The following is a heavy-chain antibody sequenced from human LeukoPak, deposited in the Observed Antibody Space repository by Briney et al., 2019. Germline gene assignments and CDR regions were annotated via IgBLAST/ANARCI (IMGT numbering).Heavy chain of an antibody. CDR1: GFTFSSYS. CDR3: TRDKTAGAFDV. CDR2: ISSSSSTI. Sequence: GGSLRLSCAASGFTFSSYSMNWVRQAPGKGLEWVSYISSSSSTIYYADSVEGRFTISRDNAKKSVYLQMNSLRAEDTAVYYCTRDKTAGAFDVWGQGTMVTVSS. D-gene: IGHD2-21*02. V-gene: IGHV3-48*01. J-gene: IGHJ3*01.